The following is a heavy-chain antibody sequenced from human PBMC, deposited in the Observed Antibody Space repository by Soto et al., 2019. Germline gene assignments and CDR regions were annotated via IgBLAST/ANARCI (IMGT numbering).Heavy chain of an antibody. CDR1: GFNFDDYA. J-gene: IGHJ6*03. Sequence: EVQLVESGGDLVQPGRSLRLSCAASGFNFDDYAMHWVRQAPGKGLEWVSGISFNSGTTGYADSVKGRFITSRDNAKNSLYLEMNSLRVEDTAFYYCAKDRGFDFWSGYYHMDVWGRGTTVTVSS. V-gene: IGHV3-9*01. CDR2: ISFNSGTT. CDR3: AKDRGFDFWSGYYHMDV. D-gene: IGHD3-3*01.